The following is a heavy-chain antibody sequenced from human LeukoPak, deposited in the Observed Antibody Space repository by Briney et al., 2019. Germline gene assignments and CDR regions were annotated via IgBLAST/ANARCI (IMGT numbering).Heavy chain of an antibody. J-gene: IGHJ4*02. Sequence: ASVKVSCKVPGYTLTELSMHWVRQAPGKGLEWMGGFDPEDGETIYAQKFQGRVTMTEDTSTDTAYMELSSLRSEDTVVYYCATGGYDSSGLYFDYWGQGTLVTVSS. V-gene: IGHV1-24*01. CDR1: GYTLTELS. CDR2: FDPEDGET. D-gene: IGHD3-22*01. CDR3: ATGGYDSSGLYFDY.